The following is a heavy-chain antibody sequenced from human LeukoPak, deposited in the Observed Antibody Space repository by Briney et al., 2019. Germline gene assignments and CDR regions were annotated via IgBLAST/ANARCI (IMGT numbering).Heavy chain of an antibody. CDR3: ARARRTSCFRWFDP. CDR1: GGSISSYY. Sequence: PSETLSLTCTVSGGSISSYYWGWIRQPPGKGLEWIGSIYYSGSTYYNPSLKSRVTISVDTSKNQFSLKLSSVTAADTAVYYCARARRTSCFRWFDPWGQGTLVTVSS. V-gene: IGHV4-39*07. D-gene: IGHD2-2*01. J-gene: IGHJ5*02. CDR2: IYYSGST.